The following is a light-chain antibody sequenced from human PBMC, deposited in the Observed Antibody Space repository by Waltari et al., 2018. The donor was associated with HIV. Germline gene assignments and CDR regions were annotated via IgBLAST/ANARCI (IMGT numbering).Light chain of an antibody. CDR1: QTISTW. Sequence: IQMTQSPSTLTASVGDRVTITSRASQTISTWLAWYQQKPVKGPKLLIYKASVLQSGVSSRFSGSGSGTEFTLTISSLQPDDFATYYCQQYFSPTWTFGQGTKVDI. CDR2: KAS. CDR3: QQYFSPTWT. V-gene: IGKV1-5*03. J-gene: IGKJ1*01.